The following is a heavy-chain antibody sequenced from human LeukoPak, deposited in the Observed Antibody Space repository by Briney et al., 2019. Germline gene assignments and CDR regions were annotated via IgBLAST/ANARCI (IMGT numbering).Heavy chain of an antibody. D-gene: IGHD3-9*01. CDR3: ARQGYDILTGYIDAFDI. CDR1: GGSISGYY. Sequence: PSETLSLTCTVSGGSISGYYWRWIRQPPGKGLEWIGYISYSGSTNYNPSLKSRVTISIDTSKNQFSLKLRSVTAADTAIYYCARQGYDILTGYIDAFDIWGQGTMVTVSS. CDR2: ISYSGST. J-gene: IGHJ3*02. V-gene: IGHV4-59*08.